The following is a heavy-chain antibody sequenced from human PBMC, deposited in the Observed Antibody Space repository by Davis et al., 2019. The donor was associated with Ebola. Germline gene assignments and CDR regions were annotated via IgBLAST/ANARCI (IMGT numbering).Heavy chain of an antibody. Sequence: AASVKVSCKASGYTFTGYYLHWVRQAPGQGLEWMGRINPNSGNTGYAQKFQGRVTMTRNTSISTAYMELSSLRSEDTAVYYCARGGNFASGWYPYWGQGTLVTVSS. V-gene: IGHV1-8*02. J-gene: IGHJ4*02. CDR3: ARGGNFASGWYPY. CDR1: GYTFTGYY. CDR2: INPNSGNT. D-gene: IGHD6-19*01.